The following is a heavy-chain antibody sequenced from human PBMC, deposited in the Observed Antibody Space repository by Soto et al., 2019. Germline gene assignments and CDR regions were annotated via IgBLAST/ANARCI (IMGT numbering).Heavy chain of an antibody. CDR2: IYSGGST. J-gene: IGHJ2*01. Sequence: GGSLRLSCAASGLTVSSNYMSWVRQGPGKGLEWVSVIYSGGSTYYADSVKGRFTISREKSKNTLYLQMNSLRVEDTAVYYCASQWLRFDYWYFDLWGRGTLVTVSS. D-gene: IGHD5-12*01. CDR3: ASQWLRFDYWYFDL. V-gene: IGHV3-66*04. CDR1: GLTVSSNY.